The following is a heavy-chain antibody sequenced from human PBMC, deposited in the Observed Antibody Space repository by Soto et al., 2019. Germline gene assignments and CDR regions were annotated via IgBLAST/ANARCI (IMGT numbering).Heavy chain of an antibody. Sequence: GASVKVSCEASGYTFTGYYMHWVRQAPGQGLEWMGWINPNSGGTNYAQKSQGWVTMTRDTSISTAYMELSRLRSDDTAVYYCARDRGEDSSSSSYYYYGMDVWGKGTTVSVSS. CDR1: GYTFTGYY. CDR2: INPNSGGT. D-gene: IGHD6-6*01. J-gene: IGHJ6*04. V-gene: IGHV1-2*04. CDR3: ARDRGEDSSSSSYYYYGMDV.